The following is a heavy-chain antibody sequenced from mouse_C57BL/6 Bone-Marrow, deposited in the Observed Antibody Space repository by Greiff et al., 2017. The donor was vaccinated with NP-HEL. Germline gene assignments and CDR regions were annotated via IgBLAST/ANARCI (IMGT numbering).Heavy chain of an antibody. J-gene: IGHJ4*01. V-gene: IGHV1-62-2*01. CDR3: ARHEANYGSSYRDYYAMDY. Sequence: VQLQQSGAELVKPGASVKLSCKASGYTFTEYTIHWVKQRSGQGLEWIGWFYPGSGSIKYNEKFKDKATLTADKSSSTVYMELSRLTSEDSAVYFCARHEANYGSSYRDYYAMDYWGQGTSVTVSS. D-gene: IGHD1-1*01. CDR1: GYTFTEYT. CDR2: FYPGSGSI.